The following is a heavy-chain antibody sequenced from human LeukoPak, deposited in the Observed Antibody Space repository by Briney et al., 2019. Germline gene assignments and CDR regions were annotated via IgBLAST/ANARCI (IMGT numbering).Heavy chain of an antibody. CDR3: ARCAPGWFDP. V-gene: IGHV4-61*02. CDR1: GGSISSGSYY. CDR2: IYTSGST. J-gene: IGHJ5*02. Sequence: SETLSLTCTVSGGSISSGSYYWSWIRQPAGKGLEWIGRIYTSGSTNYNPSLKSRVTISVDTSKNQFSLKLSSVTAADTAVYYCARCAPGWFDPWGQGTLVTVSS.